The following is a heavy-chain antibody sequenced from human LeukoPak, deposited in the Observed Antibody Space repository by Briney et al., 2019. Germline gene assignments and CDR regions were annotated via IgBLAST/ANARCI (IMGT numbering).Heavy chain of an antibody. D-gene: IGHD3-22*01. V-gene: IGHV1-2*02. Sequence: ASVKVSCKASGYTFTGYYMHWVRQAPGQGLEWMGWINPNSGGTNYAQKFQGRVTMTRDTSISTAYMELSRLRSDDTAVYYCARDAEISSGYYLLSPFDYWGQGTLVTVSS. CDR1: GYTFTGYY. J-gene: IGHJ4*02. CDR2: INPNSGGT. CDR3: ARDAEISSGYYLLSPFDY.